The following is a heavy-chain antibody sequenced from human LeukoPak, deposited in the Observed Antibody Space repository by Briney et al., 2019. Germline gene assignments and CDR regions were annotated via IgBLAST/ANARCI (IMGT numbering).Heavy chain of an antibody. CDR1: GFTFSSYW. V-gene: IGHV3-7*01. D-gene: IGHD5-18*01. J-gene: IGHJ4*02. CDR2: IKKDGSEK. CDR3: ARHLSGVTGYTYGRGIDY. Sequence: GGSLRLSCAASGFTFSSYWMGWVRQAPGKGLEWVANIKKDGSEKYYVDSVKGRFTISRDNAKKSLYLQMNSLRAEDTAVYYCARHLSGVTGYTYGRGIDYWGQGTLVTVSS.